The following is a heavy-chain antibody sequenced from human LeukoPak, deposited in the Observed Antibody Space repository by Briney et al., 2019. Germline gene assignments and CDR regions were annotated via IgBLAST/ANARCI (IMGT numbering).Heavy chain of an antibody. CDR3: AREFAGSASGAGY. J-gene: IGHJ4*02. CDR1: GFTVSSNY. D-gene: IGHD1-26*01. V-gene: IGHV3-53*01. CDR2: IYSGGST. Sequence: LPGGSLRLSCAASGFTVSSNYMSWVRQAPGKGLEWVSVIYSGGSTYYADSVKGRFTISRDNAKSSLYLQMNRLRVEDTAVYYCAREFAGSASGAGYWGQGTLVSVSS.